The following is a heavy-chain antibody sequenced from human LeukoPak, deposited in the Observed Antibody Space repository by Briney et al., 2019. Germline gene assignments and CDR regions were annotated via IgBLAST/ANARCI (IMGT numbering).Heavy chain of an antibody. V-gene: IGHV3-30*02. CDR3: AKDSWYCSSTSCYGLDY. D-gene: IGHD2-2*01. CDR2: IRYDGSNK. J-gene: IGHJ4*02. CDR1: GFTFSSYG. Sequence: GGSLRLSCAASGFTFSSYGMHWVRQAPGKGLEWVAFIRYDGSNKYYADSVKGRFTISRGNSKNTLYLQMNSLRAEDTAVYYCAKDSWYCSSTSCYGLDYWGQGTLVTVSS.